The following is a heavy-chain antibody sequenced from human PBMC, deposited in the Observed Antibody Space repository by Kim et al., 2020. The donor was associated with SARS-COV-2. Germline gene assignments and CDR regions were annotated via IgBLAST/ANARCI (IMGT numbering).Heavy chain of an antibody. Sequence: YNPSLKSRVTISVDTSKNQFSLKLSSVTAADTAVYYCARVCGYSYGASDYWGQGTLVTVSS. J-gene: IGHJ4*02. V-gene: IGHV4-39*07. CDR3: ARVCGYSYGASDY. D-gene: IGHD5-18*01.